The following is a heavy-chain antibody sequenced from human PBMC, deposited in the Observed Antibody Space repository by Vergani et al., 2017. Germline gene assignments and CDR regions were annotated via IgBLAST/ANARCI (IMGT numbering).Heavy chain of an antibody. Sequence: QVQLQQWGAGLLKPSETLSLTCAVYGGSFSGYYWSWIRQPPGKGLEWIGEINHSGSTNYNPSLKSRVTISVDTSKNQFSLKLSSVTAADTAVYYCARDPLGDAVTTGGDYWGQGTLVTVSS. CDR2: INHSGST. CDR3: ARDPLGDAVTTGGDY. D-gene: IGHD4-17*01. J-gene: IGHJ4*02. CDR1: GGSFSGYY. V-gene: IGHV4-34*01.